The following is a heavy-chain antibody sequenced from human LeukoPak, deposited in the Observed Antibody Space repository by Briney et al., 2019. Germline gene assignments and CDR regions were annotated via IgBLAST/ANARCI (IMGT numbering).Heavy chain of an antibody. Sequence: PGGSLRLSCAASGFTFRSYSMNWVRQAPGKGLEWGSSISSSSRSISYADSVKGRFTISRDNARNSLNLQMNSLRAEDTAVYFCARSSGAVAGPYCFDYWAQGTLVTVSS. CDR3: ARSSGAVAGPYCFDY. V-gene: IGHV3-21*01. J-gene: IGHJ4*02. D-gene: IGHD6-19*01. CDR1: GFTFRSYS. CDR2: ISSSSRSI.